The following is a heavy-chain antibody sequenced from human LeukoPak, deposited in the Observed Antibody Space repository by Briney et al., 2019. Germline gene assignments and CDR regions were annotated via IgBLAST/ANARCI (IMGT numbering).Heavy chain of an antibody. CDR1: GFTFSSYA. Sequence: PGGSLRHSCAASGFTFSSYAMSWVRQAPGKGLEWVSAISGSGGSTYYADSVKGRFTISRDNSKNTLYLQMNSLRAEDTAVYYCAAYSGYGSYFDYWGQGTLVTVSS. D-gene: IGHD5-12*01. CDR3: AAYSGYGSYFDY. V-gene: IGHV3-23*01. J-gene: IGHJ4*02. CDR2: ISGSGGST.